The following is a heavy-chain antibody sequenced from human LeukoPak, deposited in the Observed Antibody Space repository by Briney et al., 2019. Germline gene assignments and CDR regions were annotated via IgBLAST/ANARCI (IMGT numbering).Heavy chain of an antibody. D-gene: IGHD6-13*01. V-gene: IGHV3-33*01. J-gene: IGHJ4*02. Sequence: GRSLRLSCTASGFTFSSYGMHWVRQAPGKGLEWVAVIWYDGSNKYYADSVKGRFTISRDNSKNALYLQMNSLRAEDTAVYYCARDEGAAAPWYFDYWGQGTLVTVSS. CDR2: IWYDGSNK. CDR3: ARDEGAAAPWYFDY. CDR1: GFTFSSYG.